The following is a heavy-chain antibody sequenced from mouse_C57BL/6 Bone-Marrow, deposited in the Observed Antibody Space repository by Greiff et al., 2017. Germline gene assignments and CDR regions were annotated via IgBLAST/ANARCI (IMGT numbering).Heavy chain of an antibody. CDR1: GYTFTSYG. V-gene: IGHV1-81*01. Sequence: QVQLQQSGAELARPGASVKLSCKASGYTFTSYGISWVKQRTGQGLEWIGEIYPRSGNTYYNEKFKGKATLTADKSSSTAYMELRSLTSEDSAVYFCAREEVYDGYVSWFAYWGQGTLVTVSA. J-gene: IGHJ3*01. CDR2: IYPRSGNT. CDR3: AREEVYDGYVSWFAY. D-gene: IGHD2-3*01.